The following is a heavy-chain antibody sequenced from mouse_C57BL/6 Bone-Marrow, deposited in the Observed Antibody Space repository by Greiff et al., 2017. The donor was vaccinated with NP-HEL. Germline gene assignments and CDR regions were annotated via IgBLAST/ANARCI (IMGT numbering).Heavy chain of an antibody. V-gene: IGHV5-6*01. CDR3: ARDGVASDY. CDR2: ISSGGSYT. CDR1: GFTFSSYG. J-gene: IGHJ2*01. D-gene: IGHD6-1*01. Sequence: EVQVVESGGDLVKPGGSLKLSCAASGFTFSSYGMSWVRQTPDKRLEWVATISSGGSYTYYPDSVKGRFTISRDNAKNTLYLQMSSLKSEDTAMYYCARDGVASDYWGQGTTLTVSS.